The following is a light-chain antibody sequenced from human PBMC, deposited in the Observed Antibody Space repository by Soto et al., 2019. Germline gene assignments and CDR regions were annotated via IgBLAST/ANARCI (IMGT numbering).Light chain of an antibody. CDR3: QQYRT. J-gene: IGKJ2*01. V-gene: IGKV1-5*01. Sequence: DIQMTQSPSTLSASVGDRVTITCRASQSISSWLAGYQQKPGKAPKLLIYDASSLESGVPSRFSGSASGTEFTLTISSLQPDDFATYYCQQYRTFGQGTKLEIK. CDR1: QSISSW. CDR2: DAS.